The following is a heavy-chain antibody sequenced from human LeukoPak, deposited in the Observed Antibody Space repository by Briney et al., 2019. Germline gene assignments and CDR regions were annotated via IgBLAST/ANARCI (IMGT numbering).Heavy chain of an antibody. Sequence: GGSLGLSCAASGFTFSSYAMSWVCQAPGKGLEWVSAISGSGGSTYYADSVKGRFTISRDNSKNTLYLQMNSLRAEDTAVYYCALAPKAALLWFGDDPGEGMDVWGQGTTVTVSS. CDR3: ALAPKAALLWFGDDPGEGMDV. J-gene: IGHJ6*02. CDR2: ISGSGGST. CDR1: GFTFSSYA. D-gene: IGHD3-10*01. V-gene: IGHV3-23*01.